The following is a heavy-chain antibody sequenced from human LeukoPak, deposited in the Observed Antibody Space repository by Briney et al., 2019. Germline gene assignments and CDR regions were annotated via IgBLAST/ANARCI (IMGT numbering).Heavy chain of an antibody. CDR3: ARPRSGSSGLDFDY. Sequence: SQTLSLTCTVSGGSISSGGYYRSWIRQHPGKGLEWIGYIYYSGSTYYNPSLKSRVTISVDTSKNQFSLKLSSVTAADTAVCYCARPRSGSSGLDFDYWGQGTLVTVSS. CDR1: GGSISSGGYY. V-gene: IGHV4-31*03. D-gene: IGHD3-10*01. J-gene: IGHJ4*02. CDR2: IYYSGST.